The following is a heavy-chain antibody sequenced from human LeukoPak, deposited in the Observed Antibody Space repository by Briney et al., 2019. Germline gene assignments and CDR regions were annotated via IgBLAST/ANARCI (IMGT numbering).Heavy chain of an antibody. CDR2: ISSSSSTI. Sequence: GGSLRLSCAASGFTLRSYSMNWVRQAPGKGLEWGSYISSSSSTIYYADSVKGRFTISRDNAKNSLYLQMNSLRAEDTAVYYCARGPYYDTSGYYPGGEYFDYWGQGTLVTVSS. CDR1: GFTLRSYS. V-gene: IGHV3-48*01. D-gene: IGHD3-22*01. CDR3: ARGPYYDTSGYYPGGEYFDY. J-gene: IGHJ4*02.